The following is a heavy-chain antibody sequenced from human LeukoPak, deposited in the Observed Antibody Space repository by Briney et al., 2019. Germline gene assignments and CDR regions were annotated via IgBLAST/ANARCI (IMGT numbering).Heavy chain of an antibody. CDR3: ARDLGITMVRGVNWEYDWFDP. D-gene: IGHD3-10*01. J-gene: IGHJ5*02. CDR1: GFTFDDYT. V-gene: IGHV3-43*01. Sequence: AGGSLRLSCAASGFTFDDYTMHWVRQAPGKGLEWVSLISWDGGSTYYADSVKGRFTISRDNAKNSLYLQMNSLRAEDTAVYYCARDLGITMVRGVNWEYDWFDPWGQGTLVTVSS. CDR2: ISWDGGST.